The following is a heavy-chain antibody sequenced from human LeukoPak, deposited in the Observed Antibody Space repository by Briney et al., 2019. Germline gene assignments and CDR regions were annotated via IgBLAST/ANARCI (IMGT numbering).Heavy chain of an antibody. J-gene: IGHJ4*02. CDR3: VRDYVWESHRQFDY. CDR1: GFTFSNAW. CDR2: IKEDGSEK. D-gene: IGHD3-16*01. Sequence: GGSLRLSCAASGFTFSNAWMSWVRQAPGKGLEWVANIKEDGSEKKYVDSVKGRFTVSRDNVKNALFMQMNSLKVEDTAVYYCVRDYVWESHRQFDYWGQGTMVTVSS. V-gene: IGHV3-7*01.